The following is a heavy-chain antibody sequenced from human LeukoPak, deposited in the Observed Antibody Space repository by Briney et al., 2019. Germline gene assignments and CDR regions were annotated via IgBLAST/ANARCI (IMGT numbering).Heavy chain of an antibody. CDR2: IIPIFGTA. D-gene: IGHD5-18*01. V-gene: IGHV1-69*05. CDR3: ARERYGYSYGPIDY. CDR1: GYTFTSYG. Sequence: ASVKVSCKASGYTFTSYGISWVRQAPGQGLEWMGRIIPIFGTANYAQKFQGRVTITTDESTSTAYMELSSLRSEDTAVYYCARERYGYSYGPIDYWGQGTLVTVSS. J-gene: IGHJ4*02.